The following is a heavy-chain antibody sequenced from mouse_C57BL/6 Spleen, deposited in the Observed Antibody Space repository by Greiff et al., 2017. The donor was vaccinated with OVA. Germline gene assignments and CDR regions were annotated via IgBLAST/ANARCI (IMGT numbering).Heavy chain of an antibody. CDR3: TRWSYYYAMDY. CDR1: GYTFTDYE. Sequence: QVHVKQSGAELVRPGASVTLSCKASGYTFTDYEMHWVKQTPVHGLEWIGAIDPETGGTAYNQKFKGKAILTADKSSSTAYMELRSLTSEDSAVYYCTRWSYYYAMDYWGQGTSVTVSS. V-gene: IGHV1-15*01. J-gene: IGHJ4*01. CDR2: IDPETGGT.